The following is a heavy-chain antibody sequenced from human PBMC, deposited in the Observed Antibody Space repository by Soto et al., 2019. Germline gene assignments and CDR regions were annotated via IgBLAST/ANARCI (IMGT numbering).Heavy chain of an antibody. Sequence: QVQLVQSGAEVKKPGASVKVSCKASGYTFTSYAMHWVRQAPGQRLEWMGWINAGNGNTKYSQKFQGRVTITRDTSASTAYMELSSLRSDDTAVYYCARRIAVAGSQGYYYYGMDVWGQGTTVTVSS. D-gene: IGHD6-19*01. V-gene: IGHV1-3*01. CDR2: INAGNGNT. CDR1: GYTFTSYA. J-gene: IGHJ6*02. CDR3: ARRIAVAGSQGYYYYGMDV.